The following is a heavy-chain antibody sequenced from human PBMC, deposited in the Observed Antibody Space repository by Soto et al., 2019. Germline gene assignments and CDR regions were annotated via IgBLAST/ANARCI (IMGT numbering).Heavy chain of an antibody. Sequence: PSETLSLTCTVSGGSISSYYWSWIRQPPGKGLEWIGYIYYSGSTNYNPSLKSRVTISVDTSKNQFSLKLSSVTAADTAVYYCARLYCSSTSCYAGLFDYWGQGTLVTVSS. CDR1: GGSISSYY. J-gene: IGHJ4*02. CDR3: ARLYCSSTSCYAGLFDY. CDR2: IYYSGST. V-gene: IGHV4-59*08. D-gene: IGHD2-2*01.